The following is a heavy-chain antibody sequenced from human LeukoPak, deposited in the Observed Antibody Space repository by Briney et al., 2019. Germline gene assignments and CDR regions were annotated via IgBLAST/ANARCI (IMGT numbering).Heavy chain of an antibody. Sequence: GGSLRLSCVASGFTLDDSALHWVRQAPGKGLEWISLISGDGDNTYYADSVKGRFTISRDTSTNSLYLQMSSLRAEDTAFYYCAKGVRSGTYYNCFDPWGQGTLVTVSS. V-gene: IGHV3-43*02. J-gene: IGHJ5*02. CDR3: AKGVRSGTYYNCFDP. D-gene: IGHD1-26*01. CDR1: GFTLDDSA. CDR2: ISGDGDNT.